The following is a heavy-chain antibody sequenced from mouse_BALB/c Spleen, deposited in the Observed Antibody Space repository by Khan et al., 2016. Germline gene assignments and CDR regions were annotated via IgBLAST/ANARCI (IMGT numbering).Heavy chain of an antibody. Sequence: EVQLQESGPGLVKPSQSLSLTCTVTGYSITSGYGWNWIRQFPGNKLEWMGYISYSGSTNYNPSLKSRISNTRYTSKNQFFLQLNSVTTEDTATYYCARTTRIKYWGQGTTLTVSS. V-gene: IGHV3-2*02. D-gene: IGHD2-12*01. CDR1: GYSITSGYG. J-gene: IGHJ2*01. CDR3: ARTTRIKY. CDR2: ISYSGST.